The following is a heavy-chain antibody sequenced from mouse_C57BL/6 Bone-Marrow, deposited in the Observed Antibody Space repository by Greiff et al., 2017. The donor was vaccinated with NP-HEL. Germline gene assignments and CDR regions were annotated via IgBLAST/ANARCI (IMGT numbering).Heavy chain of an antibody. V-gene: IGHV1-54*01. CDR1: GYAFTNYL. Sequence: VQLQQSGAELVRPGTSVKVSCKASGYAFTNYLIEWVKQRPGQGLEWIGVINPGSGGTNYNEKFKGKATLTADKSSSTAYMQLSSLTSEDSAVYFCARFLFRTYWYFDVWGTGTTVTVSS. CDR2: INPGSGGT. J-gene: IGHJ1*03. CDR3: ARFLFRTYWYFDV. D-gene: IGHD6-2*01.